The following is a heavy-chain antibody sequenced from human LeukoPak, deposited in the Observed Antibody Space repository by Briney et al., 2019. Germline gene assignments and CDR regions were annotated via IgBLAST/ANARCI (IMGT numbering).Heavy chain of an antibody. CDR1: GGSFSGYY. CDR2: INHSGST. Sequence: SETLSLTCAVYGGSFSGYYWSWIRQPPGKGLEWIGEINHSGSTNYNPSLKSRVTMSVDTSKNQFSLKLSSVTAADTAVYYCASSGVVAATSRIYYYYGMDVWGQGTTVTVSS. V-gene: IGHV4-34*01. CDR3: ASSGVVAATSRIYYYYGMDV. J-gene: IGHJ6*02. D-gene: IGHD2-15*01.